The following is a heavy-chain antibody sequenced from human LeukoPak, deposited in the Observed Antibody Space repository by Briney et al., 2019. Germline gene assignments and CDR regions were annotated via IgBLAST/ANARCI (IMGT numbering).Heavy chain of an antibody. Sequence: QPGSSLRLSCAASGFIFGHSGMHWARQAPGKGLDWVAGIWYDGRNEDYVDSVKGRFTTSIDNSKHPLYVQMHSLRGDDAAVYYCARDKYCSGASCWHGMDVWGQGTTVTVSS. V-gene: IGHV3-33*01. CDR1: GFIFGHSG. J-gene: IGHJ6*02. CDR3: ARDKYCSGASCWHGMDV. D-gene: IGHD2-15*01. CDR2: IWYDGRNE.